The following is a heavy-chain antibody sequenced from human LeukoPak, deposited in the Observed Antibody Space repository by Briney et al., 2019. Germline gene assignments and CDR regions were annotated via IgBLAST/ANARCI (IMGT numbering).Heavy chain of an antibody. CDR1: DYTFSSYG. Sequence: ASVKVSCKASDYTFSSYGISWVRQAPGQGLEWMGWINTYNGNTNYAQKFQGRVTMTTDTSTSTAYMELRSLRSDDTAVYYCARQARGYSSAWYQFHFDYWGQGTLVIVSS. D-gene: IGHD6-19*01. CDR2: INTYNGNT. V-gene: IGHV1-18*04. J-gene: IGHJ4*02. CDR3: ARQARGYSSAWYQFHFDY.